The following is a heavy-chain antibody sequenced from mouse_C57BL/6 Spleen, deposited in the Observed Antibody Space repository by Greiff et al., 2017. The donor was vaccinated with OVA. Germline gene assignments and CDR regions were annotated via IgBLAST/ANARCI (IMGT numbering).Heavy chain of an antibody. V-gene: IGHV1-64*01. Sequence: VQLQQPGAELVKPGASVKLSCKASGYTFTSYWMHWVKQRPGQGLEWIGMIHPNSGSTNYNEKFKSKATLTLDKSSSTAYMQLSSLTSEDSAVYYCARVGYGSSYYFDYWGQGTTLTVSS. D-gene: IGHD1-1*01. CDR3: ARVGYGSSYYFDY. CDR2: IHPNSGST. J-gene: IGHJ2*01. CDR1: GYTFTSYW.